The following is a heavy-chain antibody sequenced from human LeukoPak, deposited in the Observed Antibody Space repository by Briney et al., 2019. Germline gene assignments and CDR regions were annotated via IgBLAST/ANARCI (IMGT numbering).Heavy chain of an antibody. CDR3: ARVEHPELAQYGYVGY. J-gene: IGHJ4*02. CDR2: IFHGGST. D-gene: IGHD1/OR15-1a*01. CDR1: GGAISSSNW. Sequence: SETLSLTCAVSGGAISSSNWWSWVRQPPGKGLEWIGEIFHGGSTNYNPSLKSRVTISGDKSRNQFSLKLSSVTAADTAVYYCARVEHPELAQYGYVGYWGQGTLVTVSS. V-gene: IGHV4-4*02.